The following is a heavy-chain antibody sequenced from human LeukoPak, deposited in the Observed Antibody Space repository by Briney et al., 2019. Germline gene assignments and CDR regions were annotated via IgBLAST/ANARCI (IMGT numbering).Heavy chain of an antibody. CDR3: ARGTPMGTYDY. CDR2: ISSGSGAI. J-gene: IGHJ4*02. CDR1: GFTFSTYA. Sequence: AGGSLRPSCAASGFTFSTYAMNWVRQAPGKGLEWVSYISSGSGAIYYADSVKGRFTISRDNAKDSLYLQMNSLRGEDTAVYYCARGTPMGTYDYWGQGTLVTVSS. D-gene: IGHD5-18*01. V-gene: IGHV3-48*04.